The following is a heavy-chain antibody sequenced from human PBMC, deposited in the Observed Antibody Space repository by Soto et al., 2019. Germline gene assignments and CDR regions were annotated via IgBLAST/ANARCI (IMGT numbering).Heavy chain of an antibody. D-gene: IGHD4-17*01. CDR2: ISYDGSNK. CDR3: AKDRDYGDYGNYYYYDGMDV. J-gene: IGHJ6*02. CDR1: GFTFSSYG. Sequence: QVQLVESGGGVVQPGRSLRLSCAASGFTFSSYGMHWVRQAPGKGLEWVAVISYDGSNKYYADSVKGRFTISRDNSKNTLYLQMNRLRAEDTAVYYCAKDRDYGDYGNYYYYDGMDVWGQGTTVTVSS. V-gene: IGHV3-30*18.